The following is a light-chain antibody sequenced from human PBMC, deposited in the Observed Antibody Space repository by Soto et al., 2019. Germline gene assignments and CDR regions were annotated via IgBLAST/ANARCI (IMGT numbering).Light chain of an antibody. J-gene: IGLJ2*01. CDR1: NSNVGSNT. Sequence: VVTQPPSASGTPGQRVTISCSGSNSNVGSNTVDWYQQLPGTAPKLLIYHNNQRPSGVPDRLSGSKSGTSASLAISGLQSEDEADYYCAAWDDSLNAVVFGGGTKLTVL. CDR3: AAWDDSLNAVV. CDR2: HNN. V-gene: IGLV1-44*01.